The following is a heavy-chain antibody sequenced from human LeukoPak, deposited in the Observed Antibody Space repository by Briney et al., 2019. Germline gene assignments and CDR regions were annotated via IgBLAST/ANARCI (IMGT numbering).Heavy chain of an antibody. CDR2: IYYSGST. CDR3: ARLDRYSGSTGGFDY. J-gene: IGHJ4*02. V-gene: IGHV4-39*01. CDR1: GGSISSSSYY. D-gene: IGHD1-26*01. Sequence: PSETLSLTCTVSGGSISSSSYYWGWIRQPPGKGLEWIGSIYYSGSTYYNPSLKSRVTMSVDTSKNQFSLKLSSVTAADTAVYYCARLDRYSGSTGGFDYWGQGTLVTVSA.